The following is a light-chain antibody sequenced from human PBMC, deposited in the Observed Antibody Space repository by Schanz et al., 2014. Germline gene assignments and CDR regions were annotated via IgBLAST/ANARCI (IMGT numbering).Light chain of an antibody. V-gene: IGKV3-15*01. Sequence: EILMTQSPATLSVSPGERATLSCRASQSVSTKLAWYQHKPGQAPRLLIHGASTRATGVPVRFSGSGSATEFTLTISSLQSEDFAVYYCQQYNNWPPLTFGGGTKVEIK. CDR2: GAS. J-gene: IGKJ4*01. CDR3: QQYNNWPPLT. CDR1: QSVSTK.